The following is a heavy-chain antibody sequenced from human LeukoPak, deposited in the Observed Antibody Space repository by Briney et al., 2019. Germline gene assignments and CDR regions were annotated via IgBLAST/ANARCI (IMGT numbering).Heavy chain of an antibody. J-gene: IGHJ4*02. V-gene: IGHV3-48*03. CDR2: ISSSGSTI. CDR3: ARLKSPAVYSSSSSGADFDY. CDR1: GFTFSSYE. D-gene: IGHD6-6*01. Sequence: PGGSLRLSCAASGFTFSSYEMNWVRQAPGKGLEWVSYISSSGSTIYYADSVKGRFTISRDDAKNSLYLQMNSLRAEDTAVYYCARLKSPAVYSSSSSGADFDYWGQGTLVTVSS.